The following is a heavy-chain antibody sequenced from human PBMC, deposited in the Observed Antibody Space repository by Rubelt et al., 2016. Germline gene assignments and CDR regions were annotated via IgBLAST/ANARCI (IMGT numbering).Heavy chain of an antibody. J-gene: IGHJ4*02. CDR2: IYYSGST. V-gene: IGHV4-59*04. D-gene: IGHD2-15*01. CDR1: GGSISSYS. CDR3: ARVSVVVAAPVFDC. Sequence: QVQLQESGPGLVKPSETLSLTCTVSGGSISSYSWSWIRQPPGKGLEWIGSIYYSGSTYYNPSLKSRVTISVDTSKDQFSLQLNSGTPEDTAGYYCARVSVVVAAPVFDCWGQGTLVTVSS.